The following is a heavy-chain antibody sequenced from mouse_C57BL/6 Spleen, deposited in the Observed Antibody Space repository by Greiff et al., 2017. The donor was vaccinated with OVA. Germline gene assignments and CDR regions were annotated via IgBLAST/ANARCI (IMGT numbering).Heavy chain of an antibody. CDR2: ISSGSSTI. CDR1: GFTFSDYG. CDR3: ARGGSEIFFAY. V-gene: IGHV5-17*01. J-gene: IGHJ3*01. Sequence: EVQVVESGGGLVKSGGSLKLSCAASGFTFSDYGMHWVRQAPEKGLEWVAYISSGSSTIYYADTVKGRFTISRDNAKNTLFLQMTSLRSEDTAMYYCARGGSEIFFAYWGQGTLVTVSA.